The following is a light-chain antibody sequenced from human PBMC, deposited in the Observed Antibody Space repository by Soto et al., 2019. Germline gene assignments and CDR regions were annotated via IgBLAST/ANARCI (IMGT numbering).Light chain of an antibody. CDR3: QQYNKWPLT. Sequence: EIVFTQSPCTLSLSPGERATLSCRASQSVSNNYLAWYQQKPGQAPRLLIYGASNRATGVPPTFSGSASGTEFTLTISSLQSEDFTVYYCQQYNKWPLTFGQGTKVDIK. J-gene: IGKJ1*01. V-gene: IGKV3-15*01. CDR2: GAS. CDR1: QSVSNN.